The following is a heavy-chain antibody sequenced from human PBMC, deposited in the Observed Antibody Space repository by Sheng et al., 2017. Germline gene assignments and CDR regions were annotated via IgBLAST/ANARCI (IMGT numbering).Heavy chain of an antibody. CDR1: GFTFSNAW. CDR3: TTDLGGYYYDSSGYYY. D-gene: IGHD3-22*01. V-gene: IGHV3-15*01. Sequence: EVQLVESGGGLVKPGGSLRLSCAASGFTFSNAWMSWVRQAPGKGLEWVGRIKSKTDGGTTDYAAPVKGRFTISRDDSKNTLYLQMNSLKTEDTAVYYCTTDLGGYYYDSSGYYYWGQGTLVTVSS. J-gene: IGHJ4*02. CDR2: IKSKTDGGTT.